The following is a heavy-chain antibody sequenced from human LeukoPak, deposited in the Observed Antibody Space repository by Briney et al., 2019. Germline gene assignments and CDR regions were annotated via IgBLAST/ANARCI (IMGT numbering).Heavy chain of an antibody. J-gene: IGHJ6*03. V-gene: IGHV1-69*05. D-gene: IGHD2-2*01. CDR2: IIPIFGTA. CDR1: GGTLSSYA. Sequence: ASVNVSCKASGGTLSSYATSWVRQAPRQGLEWMGGIIPIFGTANYAQKSQVKVTIHTNESTSTAPMTRSRVRSEATAVYYCARAPFVYCSSTSCYLYYYYYYMDGWGKGTTVTVSS. CDR3: ARAPFVYCSSTSCYLYYYYYYMDG.